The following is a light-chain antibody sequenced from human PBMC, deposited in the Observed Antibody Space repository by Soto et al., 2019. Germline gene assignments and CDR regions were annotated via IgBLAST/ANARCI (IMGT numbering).Light chain of an antibody. Sequence: EVMLTQSPGTLSLSPGERATLSCRASQSVSSNYLAWYQQKSGQAPRLLIYGASNRATGIPDRFSGSGSVTDFTLTIRRLEPEDFAVYYCQQYDTSPRTFGQGTKVEFK. CDR2: GAS. CDR3: QQYDTSPRT. V-gene: IGKV3-20*01. J-gene: IGKJ1*01. CDR1: QSVSSNY.